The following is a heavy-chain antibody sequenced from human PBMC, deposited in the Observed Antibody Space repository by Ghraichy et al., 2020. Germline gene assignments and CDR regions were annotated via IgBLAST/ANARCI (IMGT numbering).Heavy chain of an antibody. CDR2: VQSGGRT. D-gene: IGHD4-17*01. Sequence: GGSLRLSCAASGFTVTSTYMAWFRQAPGEGLDWVSIVQSGGRTYYGDSVKGRFIASKDTSQNILYLQMNALRVEDTAVYYCAKKRADYGDPSYFDYWGQGTQVPVSP. CDR3: AKKRADYGDPSYFDY. CDR1: GFTVTSTY. V-gene: IGHV3-53*01. J-gene: IGHJ4*02.